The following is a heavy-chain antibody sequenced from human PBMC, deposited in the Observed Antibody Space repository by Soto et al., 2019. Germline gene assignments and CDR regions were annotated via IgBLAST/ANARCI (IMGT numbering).Heavy chain of an antibody. V-gene: IGHV3-23*01. CDR1: GFTFSSYA. CDR3: SKDRTPGDYYDSSGYYFDY. Sequence: GGSLRLSCAASGFTFSSYAMSWVRQAPGKGLEWVSAISGSGGSTYYADSVKGRFTISRDNSKNTLYLQMNSLRAEYTAVYYCSKDRTPGDYYDSSGYYFDYWGQGTLVTVSS. CDR2: ISGSGGST. J-gene: IGHJ4*02. D-gene: IGHD3-22*01.